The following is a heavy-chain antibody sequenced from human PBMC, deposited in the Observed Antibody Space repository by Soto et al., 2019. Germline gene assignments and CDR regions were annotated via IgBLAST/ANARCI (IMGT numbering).Heavy chain of an antibody. V-gene: IGHV4-31*03. CDR2: IYYSGST. Sequence: PSETLSLTCTVSGGSISSGGYYWSWIRQHPGKGLEWIGYIYYSGSTYYNPSLKSRVTISVDTSKNQFSLKLSSVTAADTAAYYCARDRTAVDAFDIWGQGTMVTVSS. CDR1: GGSISSGGYY. J-gene: IGHJ3*02. CDR3: ARDRTAVDAFDI. D-gene: IGHD1-1*01.